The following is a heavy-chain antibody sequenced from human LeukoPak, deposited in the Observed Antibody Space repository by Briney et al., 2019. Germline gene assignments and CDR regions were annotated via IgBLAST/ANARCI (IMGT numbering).Heavy chain of an antibody. CDR1: GGSFSSYY. D-gene: IGHD3-22*01. CDR3: ARGLKWLDSAYFDY. Sequence: PSETLSLTCTVSGGSFSSYYWSWIRQPVGKGLEWIGRIYTSGSTNYNPSLKSRVTMAVDTSKNQFSLKLSSVTAADTAVYYCARGLKWLDSAYFDYWGQGTLVTVSS. J-gene: IGHJ4*02. V-gene: IGHV4-4*07. CDR2: IYTSGST.